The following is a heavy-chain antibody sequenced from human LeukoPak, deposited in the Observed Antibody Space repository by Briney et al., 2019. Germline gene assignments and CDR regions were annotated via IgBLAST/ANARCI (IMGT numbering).Heavy chain of an antibody. Sequence: PGGSLRLSCAASGFTFSHYTLSWVRQAPGKGLEWVSLISGSGATTYYADSVTGRFTVSRDNSKNTLYLQMTSLGAEDTAVYYCAKDHIWNGIAIYGVTEDWGQGTLVTVSS. CDR1: GFTFSHYT. V-gene: IGHV3-23*01. D-gene: IGHD3-3*01. CDR3: AKDHIWNGIAIYGVTED. J-gene: IGHJ4*02. CDR2: ISGSGATT.